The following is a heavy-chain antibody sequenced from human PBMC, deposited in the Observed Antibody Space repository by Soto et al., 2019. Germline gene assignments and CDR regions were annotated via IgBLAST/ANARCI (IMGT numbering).Heavy chain of an antibody. J-gene: IGHJ6*02. CDR1: GGTFSSYA. V-gene: IGHV1-69*13. CDR3: ARGTTVPPAAYYFYGMDV. CDR2: IIPIFGTA. D-gene: IGHD4-4*01. Sequence: ASVKVSCKASGGTFSSYAISWVRQAPGQGLEWMGGIIPIFGTANYAQKFQGRVTITADESTSTAYMELSSLRSEDTAVYYCARGTTVPPAAYYFYGMDVWGQGTTVTVS.